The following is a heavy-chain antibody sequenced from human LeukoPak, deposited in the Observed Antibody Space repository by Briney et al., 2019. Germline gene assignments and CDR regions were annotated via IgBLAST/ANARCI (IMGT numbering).Heavy chain of an antibody. J-gene: IGHJ4*02. V-gene: IGHV3-74*01. CDR1: GFTFSSYW. Sequence: GGSLRLSCAASGFTFSSYWMHWVRQAPGKGLVWLSRIKRDGRSTSYADSVKGRITISRDNAKSTLYLQMNGLRAEDTAVYYCARDNGDYVSVDYWGQGTLVTVSS. D-gene: IGHD4-17*01. CDR2: IKRDGRST. CDR3: ARDNGDYVSVDY.